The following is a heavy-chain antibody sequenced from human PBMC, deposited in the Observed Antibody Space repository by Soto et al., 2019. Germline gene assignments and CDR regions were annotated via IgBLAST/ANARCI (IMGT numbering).Heavy chain of an antibody. D-gene: IGHD2-2*01. Sequence: GGSLRLSRATSGFPFSSYALSWVRQAPGKGLEWVSAISGSGCSTYYADSVKGRFTISRDNSKNTLYLQMNSLRAEDTAVYYCAKGGAQLRHYNWFDPWGQGTLVTVSS. CDR1: GFPFSSYA. J-gene: IGHJ5*02. CDR3: AKGGAQLRHYNWFDP. V-gene: IGHV3-23*01. CDR2: ISGSGCST.